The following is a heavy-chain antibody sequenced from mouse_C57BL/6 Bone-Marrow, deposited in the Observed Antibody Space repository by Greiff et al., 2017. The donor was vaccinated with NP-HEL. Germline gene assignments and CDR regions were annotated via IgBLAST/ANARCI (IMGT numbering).Heavy chain of an antibody. CDR3: AREGYGSSYYWYFDV. Sequence: QVQLQQPGAELVRPGSSVKLSCKASGYTFTSYWMHWVKQRPIQGLEWIGNIDPSDSDTHYNQKFKDKATLTVDKSSSTAYMQLSSLTSEDSAVYYCAREGYGSSYYWYFDVWGTGTTVTVSS. V-gene: IGHV1-52*01. CDR1: GYTFTSYW. D-gene: IGHD1-1*01. J-gene: IGHJ1*03. CDR2: IDPSDSDT.